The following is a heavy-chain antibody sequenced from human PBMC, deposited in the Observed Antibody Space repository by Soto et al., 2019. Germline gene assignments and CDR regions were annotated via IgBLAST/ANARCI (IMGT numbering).Heavy chain of an antibody. CDR3: ARDDGYNWIDY. D-gene: IGHD5-12*01. CDR1: GGSRSGYY. CDR2: INHSGST. J-gene: IGHJ4*02. Sequence: SETLSLTCAVSGGSRSGYYWSWIRQPPGKGLEWIGEINHSGSTNYNPSLKSRVTISVDTSKNQCSLKLSSVTAADTAVYYCARDDGYNWIDYWGQGTLVTVSS. V-gene: IGHV4-34*01.